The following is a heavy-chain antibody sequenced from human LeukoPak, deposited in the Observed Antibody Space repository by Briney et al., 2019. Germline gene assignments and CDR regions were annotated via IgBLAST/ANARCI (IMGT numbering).Heavy chain of an antibody. V-gene: IGHV4-39*07. D-gene: IGHD7-27*01. CDR3: AISSELGYYFDY. J-gene: IGHJ4*02. CDR1: GGSISSSSYY. Sequence: SETLSLTCTVSGGSISSSSYYWSWIRQPPGKGLEWIGEINHSGSTNYNPSLKSRVTISVDTSKNQFSLKLSSVTAADTAVYYCAISSELGYYFDYWGQGTLVTVSS. CDR2: INHSGST.